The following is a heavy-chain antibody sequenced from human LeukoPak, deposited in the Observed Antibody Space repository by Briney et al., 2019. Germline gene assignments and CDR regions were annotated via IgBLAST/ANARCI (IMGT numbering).Heavy chain of an antibody. CDR1: GYTFTGYY. D-gene: IGHD3-10*01. Sequence: ASVKVSCKASGYTFTGYYMHWVRQAPGQGLEWMGWINPNSGGTNYAQKFQGRVTMTRDTSISTAYMELSRLRSDDTAVYYCARTPVLLWFGENGYFDYWGQGTPVTVSS. J-gene: IGHJ4*02. CDR2: INPNSGGT. CDR3: ARTPVLLWFGENGYFDY. V-gene: IGHV1-2*02.